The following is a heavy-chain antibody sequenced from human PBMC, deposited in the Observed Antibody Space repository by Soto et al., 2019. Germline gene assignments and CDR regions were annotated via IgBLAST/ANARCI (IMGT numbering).Heavy chain of an antibody. D-gene: IGHD3-22*01. CDR3: ARGYYYDRSGYYPDW. Sequence: PGGSLRLSCAASGFTFSSYWMHWVRQAPGKGLVWVSRINSDGSSTSYADSVKGRFTISRDNAKNTLYLQMNSLRVEDTAVYYCARGYYYDRSGYYPDWWGQGTLVTVSS. V-gene: IGHV3-74*01. CDR2: INSDGSST. J-gene: IGHJ4*02. CDR1: GFTFSSYW.